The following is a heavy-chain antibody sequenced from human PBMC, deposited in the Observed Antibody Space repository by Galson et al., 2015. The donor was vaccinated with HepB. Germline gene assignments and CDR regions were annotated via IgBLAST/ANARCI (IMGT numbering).Heavy chain of an antibody. CDR3: ARRSYDSSSGRIENWFDP. D-gene: IGHD3-22*01. J-gene: IGHJ5*02. V-gene: IGHV5-10-1*01. CDR1: GYTFTRYW. CDR2: IDPTDSYT. Sequence: QSGAEVKKPGESLRISCTGSGYTFTRYWISWVRQMPGKGLEWMGRIDPTDSYTRYSPSFEGHVTISVDKSISTAYLQWSSLKASDTAMFYCARRSYDSSSGRIENWFDPWGQGTLVTVSS.